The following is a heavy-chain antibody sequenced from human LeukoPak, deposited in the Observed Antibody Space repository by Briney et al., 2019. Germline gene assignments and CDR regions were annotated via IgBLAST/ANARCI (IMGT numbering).Heavy chain of an antibody. Sequence: GGSLRLSCAVSGFSVSSFGMSWVRQAPGKGLEWISTTSVDGETAYYADSVKGRFIISRDNSKNTLYLQLSSLRAEDTAVYYCAQGYSSGWYPYWGQGSLVSVSS. D-gene: IGHD6-19*01. CDR2: TSVDGETA. V-gene: IGHV3-23*01. J-gene: IGHJ4*02. CDR1: GFSVSSFG. CDR3: AQGYSSGWYPY.